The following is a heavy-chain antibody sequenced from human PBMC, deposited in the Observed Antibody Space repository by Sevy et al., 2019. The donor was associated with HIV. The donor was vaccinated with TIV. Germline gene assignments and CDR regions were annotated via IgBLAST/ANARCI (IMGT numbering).Heavy chain of an antibody. V-gene: IGHV3-30*04. CDR2: ISYDRSNK. D-gene: IGHD6-19*01. CDR3: ARESSGRAFDY. Sequence: GGSLRLSCAASGFTFSSYAMHRVRQAPSKGLEWVAVISYDRSNKYYADSVKGRFTISRDNSKNTLYLQMNSLRAEDTAVYYCARESSGRAFDYWGQGTLVTVSS. J-gene: IGHJ4*02. CDR1: GFTFSSYA.